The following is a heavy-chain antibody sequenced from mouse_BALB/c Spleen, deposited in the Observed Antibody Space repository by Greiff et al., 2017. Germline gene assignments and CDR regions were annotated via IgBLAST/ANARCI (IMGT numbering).Heavy chain of an antibody. Sequence: LQQPGSELVRPGASVKLSCKASGYTFTSYWMHWVKQRPGQGLEWIGNIYPGSGSTNYDEKFKSKATLTVDTSSSTAYMQLSSLTSEDSAVYYCTRGDYYRYDWYFDVWGAGTTVTVSS. CDR2: IYPGSGST. V-gene: IGHV1S22*01. CDR1: GYTFTSYW. J-gene: IGHJ1*01. CDR3: TRGDYYRYDWYFDV. D-gene: IGHD2-14*01.